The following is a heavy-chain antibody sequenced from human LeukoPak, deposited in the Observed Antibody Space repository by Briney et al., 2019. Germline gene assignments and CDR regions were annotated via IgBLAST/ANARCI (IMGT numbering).Heavy chain of an antibody. CDR1: GFTFRLYA. V-gene: IGHV3-23*01. CDR2: MRGSGGST. Sequence: GGPLRLSCAASGFTFRLYAMSGLRQSPGKGLEGVSAMRGSGGSTYYADSVKGRFTISRDNSKNTLYLQMNSLRAEDTAVYYCAKLDHYDILTGYYPDFDYWGQGTLVTVSS. CDR3: AKLDHYDILTGYYPDFDY. J-gene: IGHJ4*02. D-gene: IGHD3-9*01.